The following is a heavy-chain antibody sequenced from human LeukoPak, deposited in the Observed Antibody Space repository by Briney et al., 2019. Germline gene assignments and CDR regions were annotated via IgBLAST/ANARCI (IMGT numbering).Heavy chain of an antibody. CDR3: ATGRVQLDY. Sequence: GRSLRLSCAASGFIFDGYAMNWVHQAPGKGLEWVAQVSKDGSATFYAGSVRGRFTISRDNSKNTLSLQMDNLRVDDTAVYFCATGRVQLDYWGQGALVSVSS. D-gene: IGHD3-10*01. V-gene: IGHV3-30*03. J-gene: IGHJ4*02. CDR1: GFIFDGYA. CDR2: VSKDGSAT.